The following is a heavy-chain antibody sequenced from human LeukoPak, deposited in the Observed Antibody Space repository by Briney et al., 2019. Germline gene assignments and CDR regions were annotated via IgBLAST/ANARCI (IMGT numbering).Heavy chain of an antibody. CDR2: IVVGSGNT. CDR1: GFTFTSSA. D-gene: IGHD6-19*01. J-gene: IGHJ3*02. Sequence: SVKVSCKASGFTFTSSAMQWVRQARGQRLAWIGWIVVGSGNTNYAQKFQERVTITRDMSTSTAYMELSSLRSEDTAVYYCAAGRKIAVAGGNAFDIWGQGTMVTVSS. CDR3: AAGRKIAVAGGNAFDI. V-gene: IGHV1-58*02.